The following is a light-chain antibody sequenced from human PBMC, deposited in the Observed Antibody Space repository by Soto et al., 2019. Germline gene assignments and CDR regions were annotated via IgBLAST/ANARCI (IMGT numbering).Light chain of an antibody. CDR1: SSDVGGFDF. V-gene: IGLV2-14*01. J-gene: IGLJ1*01. Sequence: QSALTQPASVSLSPGQSITISCTGTSSDVGGFDFVSWFQRHPGKAPKLLIYEVSRRPSGISNRFSGSKTVNTASLTISGLQAEDEAEYFCSSYISTTSLFVFGTGTKVTVL. CDR2: EVS. CDR3: SSYISTTSLFV.